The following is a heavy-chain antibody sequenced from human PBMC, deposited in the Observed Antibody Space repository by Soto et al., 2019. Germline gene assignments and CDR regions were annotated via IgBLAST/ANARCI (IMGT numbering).Heavy chain of an antibody. J-gene: IGHJ3*02. CDR2: IYYSGST. CDR3: ARHTYSGYGLDAFDI. V-gene: IGHV4-31*03. Sequence: QVQMQESGPGLVKPSQTLSLTCTVSGGSISSGGYYWSWIRQHPGKGLEWIGYIYYSGSTYYNPSLKSRVTISVDTSKNQFSLKLSSVTAADTAVYYCARHTYSGYGLDAFDIWGQGTMVTVSS. D-gene: IGHD5-12*01. CDR1: GGSISSGGYY.